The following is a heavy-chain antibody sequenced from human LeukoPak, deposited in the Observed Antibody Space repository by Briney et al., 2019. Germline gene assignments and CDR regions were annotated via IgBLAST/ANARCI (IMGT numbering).Heavy chain of an antibody. J-gene: IGHJ1*01. V-gene: IGHV4-34*01. CDR3: AREAPDSSGYYYFQH. Sequence: SETLSLTCAVYGVSFSGYYWSWIRQPPGKGLEWIGEINHSGSTNYNPSLKSRVTISVDRSKNQFSLKLSSVTAADTAVYYCAREAPDSSGYYYFQHWGQGTLVTVSS. CDR2: INHSGST. CDR1: GVSFSGYY. D-gene: IGHD3-22*01.